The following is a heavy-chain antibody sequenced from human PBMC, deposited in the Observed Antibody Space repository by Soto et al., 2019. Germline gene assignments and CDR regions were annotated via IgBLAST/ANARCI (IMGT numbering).Heavy chain of an antibody. CDR2: IIPIFGTT. CDR1: GGTFSNYA. CDR3: AQDGGADGYFGNSLDP. Sequence: QVHLVQSGAEVKKPRSSVNVSCKASGGTFSNYAITWVRQAPGQGLEWVGRIIPIFGTTNVAQKFQGRVTITADESTTTAYMELSCLRSDDTAVYYCAQDGGADGYFGNSLDPWGQGTLVTVSS. D-gene: IGHD5-12*01. V-gene: IGHV1-69*15. J-gene: IGHJ5*02.